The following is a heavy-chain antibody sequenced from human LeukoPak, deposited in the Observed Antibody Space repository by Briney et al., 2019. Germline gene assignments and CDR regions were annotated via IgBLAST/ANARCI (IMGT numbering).Heavy chain of an antibody. CDR3: ARAEYSYGYDGSFDY. D-gene: IGHD5-18*01. CDR2: INSDGSST. Sequence: PGGSLRLSCAASGFTFSSYWMHWVRQAPGKGVGWVSRINSDGSSTNYADSVKGRFTISRDNAKNTLYLQMNSLRAEDTAVYYCARAEYSYGYDGSFDYWGQGTLVTVSS. J-gene: IGHJ4*02. V-gene: IGHV3-74*01. CDR1: GFTFSSYW.